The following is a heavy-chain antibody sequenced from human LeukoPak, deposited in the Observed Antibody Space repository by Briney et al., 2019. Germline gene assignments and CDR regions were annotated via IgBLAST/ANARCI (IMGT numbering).Heavy chain of an antibody. V-gene: IGHV1-2*02. CDR3: AISIAAAGPRGSFDY. CDR2: INPNSGGT. Sequence: ASVKVSCKASGYTFTGYYTHWVRQAPGQGLEWMGWINPNSGGTNYAQKFQGRVTMTRDTSISTAYMELSRLRSDDTAVYYCAISIAAAGPRGSFDYWGQGTLVTVSS. D-gene: IGHD6-13*01. J-gene: IGHJ4*02. CDR1: GYTFTGYY.